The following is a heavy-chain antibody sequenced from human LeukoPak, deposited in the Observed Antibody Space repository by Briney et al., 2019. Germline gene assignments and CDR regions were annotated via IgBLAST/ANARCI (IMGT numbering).Heavy chain of an antibody. CDR1: GFTVSSNY. D-gene: IGHD3-22*01. CDR2: IYSGGST. J-gene: IGHJ6*02. Sequence: PGGSLRLSCAASGFTVSSNYMSWVRQAPGKRLEWVSVIYSGGSTYYADSEKGRFTISRDNSENTLYLQMNSLRAEDTAVYYCYYDSSGHYYGMDVWGQGTTVTVSS. CDR3: YYDSSGHYYGMDV. V-gene: IGHV3-66*01.